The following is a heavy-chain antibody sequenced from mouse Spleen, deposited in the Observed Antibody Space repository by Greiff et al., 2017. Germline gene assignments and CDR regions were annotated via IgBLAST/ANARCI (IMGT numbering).Heavy chain of an antibody. CDR2: IDPETGGT. CDR3: TRSRNWGWFAY. D-gene: IGHD4-1*01. Sequence: VQLQQSGAELVRPGASVTLSCKASGYTFTDYEMHWVKQTPVHGLEWIGAIDPETGGTAYNQKFKGKAILTADKSSSTAYMELRSLTSEDSAVYYCTRSRNWGWFAYWGQGTLVTVSA. CDR1: GYTFTDYE. J-gene: IGHJ3*01. V-gene: IGHV1-15*01.